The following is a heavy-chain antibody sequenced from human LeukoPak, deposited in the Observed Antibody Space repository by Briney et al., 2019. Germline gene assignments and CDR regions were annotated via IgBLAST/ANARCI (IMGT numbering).Heavy chain of an antibody. V-gene: IGHV3-30*04. CDR1: GFTFSDYA. CDR3: ARERYGYFDY. J-gene: IGHJ4*02. D-gene: IGHD3-9*01. CDR2: ISYDGSEK. Sequence: GRSLRLSCAASGFTFSDYAVHWVRQAPGKGLEWVAVISYDGSEKYFADSVQGRFTISRDNSKNTLSLQMNSLRAADTAVYYCARERYGYFDYWGQGTLVTVSS.